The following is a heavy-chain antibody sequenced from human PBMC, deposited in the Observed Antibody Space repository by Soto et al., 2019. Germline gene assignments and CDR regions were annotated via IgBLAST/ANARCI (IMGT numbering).Heavy chain of an antibody. V-gene: IGHV3-48*02. D-gene: IGHD3-9*01. CDR3: ARDRESAGFYDILTGYSTWGMGV. Sequence: PGGSLRLSCAASGFTFSRYSMNWVRQAPGKGLEWVSYISSSISTIFYADSVKGRFTISRDNAKNSLYLQMNSLRDEDTAVYYCARDRESAGFYDILTGYSTWGMGVWGPGTTVTVSS. J-gene: IGHJ6*02. CDR2: ISSSISTI. CDR1: GFTFSRYS.